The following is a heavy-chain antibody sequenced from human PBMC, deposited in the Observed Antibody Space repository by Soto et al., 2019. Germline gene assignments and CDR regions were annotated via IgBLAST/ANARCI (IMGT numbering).Heavy chain of an antibody. CDR3: ARIRSSHSVIYPFDF. CDR2: IFSNDEK. CDR1: GFSLSNPTMG. J-gene: IGHJ4*02. V-gene: IGHV2-26*01. D-gene: IGHD3-22*01. Sequence: QVTLKESGPVLVKPTETLTLTCTVSGFSLSNPTMGVTWIRQPPGKALEWLAHIFSNDEKSYRTSLKSRLTISKDTSKSQVVLTMTNMDPVDTATYYCARIRSSHSVIYPFDFWGQGTLVTVSS.